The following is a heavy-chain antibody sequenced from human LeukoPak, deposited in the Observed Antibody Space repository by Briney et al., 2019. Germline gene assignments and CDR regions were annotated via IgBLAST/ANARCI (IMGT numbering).Heavy chain of an antibody. J-gene: IGHJ1*01. CDR1: GYTFTGYY. CDR2: INPNSGGT. CDR3: ARIAVAGDTRPEYFQH. Sequence: ASVKVSCKASGYTFTGYYMHWVRQAPGQGLEWMGRINPNSGGTNYAQKFQGRVTMTRDTSISTAYMELSRPRSDDTAVYYRARIAVAGDTRPEYFQHWGQGTLVTVSS. V-gene: IGHV1-2*06. D-gene: IGHD6-19*01.